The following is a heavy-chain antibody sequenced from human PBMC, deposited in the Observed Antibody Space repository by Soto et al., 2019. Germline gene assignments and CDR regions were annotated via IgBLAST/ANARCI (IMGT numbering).Heavy chain of an antibody. V-gene: IGHV4-4*02. CDR1: GDSIISDKW. D-gene: IGHD6-25*01. Sequence: QVQLQESGPGLVKPSGTLSLTCAVSGDSIISDKWWSWVRQAPGKGLEWIGEIHHGGNSKYNPSLKSRVIISGDRSKIQCSLNLTSVTDADTAVYYCARGESQQQRDYWGQGTLVTVSS. J-gene: IGHJ4*02. CDR3: ARGESQQQRDY. CDR2: IHHGGNS.